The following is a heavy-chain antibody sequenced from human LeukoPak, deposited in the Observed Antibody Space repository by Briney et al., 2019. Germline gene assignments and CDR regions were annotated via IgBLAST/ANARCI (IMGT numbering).Heavy chain of an antibody. V-gene: IGHV3-21*01. J-gene: IGHJ6*03. Sequence: GGSLRLSCAGSGFTFSRYNMNWVRQAPGKGLERVSSNSSRSSYIMYADSVKGRFTISRDNAKNSLYLQMNSLGAEDTAVYYCARDAQWLVPEGYYYYMDVWGKGTTVTVS. CDR3: ARDAQWLVPEGYYYYMDV. D-gene: IGHD6-19*01. CDR1: GFTFSRYN. CDR2: NSSRSSYI.